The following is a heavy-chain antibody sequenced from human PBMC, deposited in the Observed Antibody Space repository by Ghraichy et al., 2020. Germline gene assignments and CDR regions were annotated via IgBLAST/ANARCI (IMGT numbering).Heavy chain of an antibody. Sequence: SVKVSCKASGFTFTSSAMQWVRQARGQRLEWIGWIVVGSGNTNYAQKFQERVTITRDMSTSTAYMELSSLRSEDTAVYYCAVSYYYGSGPVSDAFDIWGQGTMVTVSS. CDR1: GFTFTSSA. D-gene: IGHD3-10*01. CDR3: AVSYYYGSGPVSDAFDI. V-gene: IGHV1-58*02. CDR2: IVVGSGNT. J-gene: IGHJ3*02.